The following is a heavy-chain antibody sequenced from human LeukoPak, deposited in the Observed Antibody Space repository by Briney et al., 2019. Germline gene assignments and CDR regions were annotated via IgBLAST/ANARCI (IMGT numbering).Heavy chain of an antibody. Sequence: GKSLRLSCAAPGVTFSNYAMHWVRQSPGKGLEWVAVISNDGSDKHHADSVKGRFTVSRDNSKHTVYLQMDRLRVEDTAIYYCVREGTYFFASGSFQGYYFDNWGQGTLVTVSS. CDR2: ISNDGSDK. CDR1: GVTFSNYA. V-gene: IGHV3-30*03. D-gene: IGHD3-10*01. J-gene: IGHJ4*02. CDR3: VREGTYFFASGSFQGYYFDN.